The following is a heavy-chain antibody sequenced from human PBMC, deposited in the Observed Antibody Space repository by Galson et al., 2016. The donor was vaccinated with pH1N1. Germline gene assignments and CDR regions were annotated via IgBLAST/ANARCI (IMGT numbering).Heavy chain of an antibody. V-gene: IGHV1-69*10. D-gene: IGHD6-25*01. CDR1: RGTFSNYV. CDR2: IIPLFGIG. Sequence: SVKVSCKASRGTFSNYVINWVRQAPGQGLEWMGGIIPLFGIGYNARNFQGRFTITADKSTSTTYMELNSLTSEDTALYFCARDGGRAGAFDIWGPGTMVTVSS. CDR3: ARDGGRAGAFDI. J-gene: IGHJ3*02.